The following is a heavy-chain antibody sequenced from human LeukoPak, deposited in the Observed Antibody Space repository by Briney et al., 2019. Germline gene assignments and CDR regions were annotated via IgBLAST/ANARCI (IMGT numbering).Heavy chain of an antibody. Sequence: PGGSLRLSCAASGFTFSTYAMSWVRQAPGKGLEWVSTISGNGGSAYYADSVKGRFTISRDNSRNTLYLQMNSLRAEDTAVYYCAREGRGATPAHFDYWGQGTLVTVSS. D-gene: IGHD1-26*01. J-gene: IGHJ4*02. CDR3: AREGRGATPAHFDY. V-gene: IGHV3-23*01. CDR1: GFTFSTYA. CDR2: ISGNGGSA.